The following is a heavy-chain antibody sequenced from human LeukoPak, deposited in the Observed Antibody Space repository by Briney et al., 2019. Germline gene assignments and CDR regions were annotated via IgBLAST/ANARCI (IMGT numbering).Heavy chain of an antibody. D-gene: IGHD3-22*01. J-gene: IGHJ3*02. CDR1: GFTFDDYA. CDR3: AKDIASGYIPVDAFDI. V-gene: IGHV3-9*01. CDR2: ISWNSGSI. Sequence: GGSLRLSCAASGFTFDDYAMHWVRQAPGKGLEWVSGISWNSGSIGYADSVKGRFTISRDNAKNSLYLQMNSLRAEDTALYYCAKDIASGYIPVDAFDIWGQGTMATVSS.